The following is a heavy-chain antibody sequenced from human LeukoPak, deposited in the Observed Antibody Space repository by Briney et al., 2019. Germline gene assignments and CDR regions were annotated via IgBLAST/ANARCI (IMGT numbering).Heavy chain of an antibody. V-gene: IGHV3-73*01. CDR1: GFTFSGSA. CDR3: TRPPKGGFDP. J-gene: IGHJ5*02. Sequence: GGSLKLSCAASGFTFSGSAMHWVRQASGKGLEWVGRIRSKANSYATAYAASVKGRFTISRDDPKNTAYLQMNSLKTEDTAVYYCTRPPKGGFDPWGQGTLVTVSS. CDR2: IRSKANSYAT.